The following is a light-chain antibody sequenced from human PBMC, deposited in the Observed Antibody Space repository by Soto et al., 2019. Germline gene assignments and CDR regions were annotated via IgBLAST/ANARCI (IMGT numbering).Light chain of an antibody. CDR2: DAS. J-gene: IGKJ1*01. V-gene: IGKV1-5*02. CDR1: QRISSW. CDR3: QQYMSYPWT. Sequence: DIQMTQSPSTLSASLGDRVTLVCRATQRISSWLAWYQQKPGKPPKFLIYDASTLERGVPSRFSGSGSGTAFTLTISSLQPDDFATYYCQQYMSYPWTFGQGTKVDX.